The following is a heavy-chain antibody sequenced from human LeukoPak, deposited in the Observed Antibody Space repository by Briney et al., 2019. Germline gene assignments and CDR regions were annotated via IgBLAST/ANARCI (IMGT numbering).Heavy chain of an antibody. D-gene: IGHD2-2*01. CDR2: INSDGSST. V-gene: IGHV3-74*01. Sequence: GGSLRLSCAASGFTFSSYWMHWVRQGPGKGLVWVSRINSDGSSTNYADSVRGRFTISRDNAENTLYLQMNSLRVEDTAVYYCARRVVVAAAPYYFDYWGQGTLVAVSS. CDR3: ARRVVVAAAPYYFDY. CDR1: GFTFSSYW. J-gene: IGHJ4*02.